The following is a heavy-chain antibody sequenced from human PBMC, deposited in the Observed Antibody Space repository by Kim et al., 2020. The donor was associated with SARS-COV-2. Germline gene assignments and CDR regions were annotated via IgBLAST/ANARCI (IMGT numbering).Heavy chain of an antibody. J-gene: IGHJ4*02. D-gene: IGHD3-22*01. Sequence: QSFRGRFVFSLDTSVSTAYLQISSLKAEDTAIYYCARRNHYYDSSGDFDYWGQGTLVTVSS. V-gene: IGHV7-4-1*02. CDR3: ARRNHYYDSSGDFDY.